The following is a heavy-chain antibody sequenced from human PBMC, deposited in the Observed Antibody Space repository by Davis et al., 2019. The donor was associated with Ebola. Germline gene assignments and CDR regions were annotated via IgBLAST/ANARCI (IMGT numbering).Heavy chain of an antibody. CDR1: GGSISSYY. J-gene: IGHJ6*02. CDR3: ARVGLGASSSPLGYYYGMDV. CDR2: IYYSGST. Sequence: SETLSLTCTVSGGSISSYYWSWIRQPPGKGLEWIGYIYYSGSTNYNPSLKSRVTISVDTSKNQFSLKLSSVTAADTAVYYCARVGLGASSSPLGYYYGMDVWGQGTTVTVSS. D-gene: IGHD6-6*01. V-gene: IGHV4-59*01.